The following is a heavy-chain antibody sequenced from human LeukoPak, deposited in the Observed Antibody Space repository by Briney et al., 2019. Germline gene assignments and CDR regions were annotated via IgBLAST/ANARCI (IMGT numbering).Heavy chain of an antibody. CDR3: ARELELGAAAGN. CDR1: GLTFSSYS. V-gene: IGHV3-21*01. CDR2: ISSSRSDL. D-gene: IGHD6-13*01. Sequence: PGGSLRLSCSASGLTFSSYSMNWVRQAPGKGLELVSSISSSRSDLYYAASVKGRFTISRDNAKNSLYLEMNRLRAQDTAVYYCARELELGAAAGNWGQGTLVTVSS. J-gene: IGHJ4*02.